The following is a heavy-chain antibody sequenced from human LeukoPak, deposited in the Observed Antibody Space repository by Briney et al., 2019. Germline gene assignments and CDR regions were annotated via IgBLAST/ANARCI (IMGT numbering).Heavy chain of an antibody. CDR3: ARDLHGSPDW. CDR1: GSTFTTFW. J-gene: IGHJ4*02. D-gene: IGHD2-2*03. V-gene: IGHV3-74*01. Sequence: GGSLRLSCAASGSTFTTFWMNWVRQAPGEGLVWVSLINTGGRTTTYADSVKGRFTISRDNAKNTLYLQMNSLRAEDTAVYYCARDLHGSPDWWGQGTLVTVSS. CDR2: INTGGRTT.